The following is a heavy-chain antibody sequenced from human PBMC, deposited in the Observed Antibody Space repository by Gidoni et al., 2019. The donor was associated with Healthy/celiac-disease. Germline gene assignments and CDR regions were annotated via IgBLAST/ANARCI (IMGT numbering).Heavy chain of an antibody. Sequence: GLVQPGGSLRLSCSASGFPFSSSPMSWVRQAPGKGLEWVSAIRGGGGSTYYADAVKGRFTISRDNSKNTLYLQMNSLRAEDTAVYYCAKSADRQWLDYYYYGMDVWGQGTTVTVSS. CDR3: AKSADRQWLDYYYYGMDV. CDR1: GFPFSSSP. D-gene: IGHD6-19*01. CDR2: IRGGGGST. J-gene: IGHJ6*02. V-gene: IGHV3-23*01.